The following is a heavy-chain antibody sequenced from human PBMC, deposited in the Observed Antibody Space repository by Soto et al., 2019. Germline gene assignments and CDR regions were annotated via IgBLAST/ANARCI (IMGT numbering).Heavy chain of an antibody. V-gene: IGHV4-4*07. J-gene: IGHJ4*02. CDR3: ARDDFWGGRTLGY. D-gene: IGHD3-3*01. CDR1: SDSISGYY. Sequence: QVQLQVSGPGLVKASETLSLTCTVSSDSISGYYWSWIRQPAGKGLEWIGRIFVSGSTNYNPSLKSRVTMSVDTSKTQCALKLPSVTAADTAFYYCARDDFWGGRTLGYWGQGILVTVSS. CDR2: IFVSGST.